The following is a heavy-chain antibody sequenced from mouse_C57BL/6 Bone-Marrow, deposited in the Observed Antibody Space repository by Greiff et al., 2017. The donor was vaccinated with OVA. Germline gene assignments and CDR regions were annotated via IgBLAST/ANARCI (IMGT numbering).Heavy chain of an antibody. CDR3: ASPTVVATGAMDY. D-gene: IGHD1-1*01. Sequence: VQLQQSGPELVKPGASVTISCKASGYSFTGYYMNWVKQSPEKSLEWIGEITPSTGGTTYNQKFKAKATLTVDKSSSTAYMQLKSLTSEDSAVYYCASPTVVATGAMDYWGQGTSVTVSS. CDR2: ITPSTGGT. V-gene: IGHV1-42*01. J-gene: IGHJ4*01. CDR1: GYSFTGYY.